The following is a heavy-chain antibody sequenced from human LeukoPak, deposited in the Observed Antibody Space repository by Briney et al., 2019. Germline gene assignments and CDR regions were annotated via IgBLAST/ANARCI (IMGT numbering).Heavy chain of an antibody. V-gene: IGHV3-30-3*01. D-gene: IGHD3-9*01. CDR1: GFTFSSYA. J-gene: IGHJ4*02. CDR3: ARFSDTLVRGLDY. CDR2: ISYDGSNK. Sequence: PGGSLRLSCAASGFTFSSYAMHWVRQAPGKGLEWVAVISYDGSNKYYADSVKGRFTISRDNSKNTLYLQMNSLRAEDTAVYYCARFSDTLVRGLDYWGQGTLVTVSS.